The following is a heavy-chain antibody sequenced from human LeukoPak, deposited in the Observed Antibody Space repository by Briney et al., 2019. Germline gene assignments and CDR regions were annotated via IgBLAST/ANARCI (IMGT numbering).Heavy chain of an antibody. J-gene: IGHJ4*02. CDR2: ISGSGGST. CDR3: AKDRDIAVAGTGFDY. CDR1: GFTFSSYA. D-gene: IGHD6-19*01. V-gene: IGHV3-23*01. Sequence: PGGSLRLSCAASGFTFSSYAMSWVRQAPGKGLEWVSAISGSGGSTYYADSVKGRFTISRDNSKNTLYLQMNSLRAEDTAVYYCAKDRDIAVAGTGFDYWGQGTLVTVSS.